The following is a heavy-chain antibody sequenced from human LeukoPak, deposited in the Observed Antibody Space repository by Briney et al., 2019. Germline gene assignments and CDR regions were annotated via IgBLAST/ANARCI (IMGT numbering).Heavy chain of an antibody. CDR1: GYTFTSYS. CDR3: ARQVMDSGYFDL. D-gene: IGHD2-2*03. J-gene: IGHJ2*01. Sequence: ASVKVSCKASGYTFTSYSMHWVRQAPGQGLEWMGIIKSTGGSTSYAQKFQGRVNMTRDMSTSTVYMELSSLRSEDTAVYYCARQVMDSGYFDLWGRGTLVTVSS. V-gene: IGHV1-46*01. CDR2: IKSTGGST.